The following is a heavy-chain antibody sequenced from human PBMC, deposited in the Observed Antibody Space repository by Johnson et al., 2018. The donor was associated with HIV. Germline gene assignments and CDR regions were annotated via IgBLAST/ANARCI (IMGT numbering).Heavy chain of an antibody. CDR1: GFTVSSNY. CDR3: ARISGWYSPAFDI. D-gene: IGHD6-19*01. CDR2: IYSGGTT. V-gene: IGHV3-66*01. J-gene: IGHJ3*02. Sequence: MLLVESGGGLVQPGGSLRLSCAASGFTVSSNYMNWVRQAPGKGLEWVSVIYSGGTTYHADSVKGRFIISRDNSKSTLYLQMNSLRAEDTAVYYCARISGWYSPAFDIWVQGTMVTVSS.